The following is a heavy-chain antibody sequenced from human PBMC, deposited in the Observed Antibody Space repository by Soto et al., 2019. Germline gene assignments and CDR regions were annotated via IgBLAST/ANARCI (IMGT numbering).Heavy chain of an antibody. CDR2: ISTYSGNT. CDR3: ARDTGNYFDF. J-gene: IGHJ4*02. Sequence: ASVKVSCKASGGTFSSYAISWVRQAPGQGLEWMGWISTYSGNTNYAQKLQGRVTMTTDTSTSTAYMELRSLRSDDTAVYFCARDTGNYFDFWGQGTLVTVSS. CDR1: GGTFSSYA. V-gene: IGHV1-18*01.